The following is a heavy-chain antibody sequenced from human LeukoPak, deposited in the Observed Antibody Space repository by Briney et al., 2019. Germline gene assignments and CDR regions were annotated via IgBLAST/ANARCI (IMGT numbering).Heavy chain of an antibody. J-gene: IGHJ4*02. CDR1: GFTFSSYA. CDR3: AKLTQVPFYFDY. V-gene: IGHV3-23*01. Sequence: GGSLRLSCAASGFTFSSYAMSWVRQAPGKGLECISGFSGSGGSTYYADSVKGRFTISRDNSKNTLYLQMNSLRVEDTAVYYCAKLTQVPFYFDYWGQGTLVTVSS. D-gene: IGHD2-2*01. CDR2: FSGSGGST.